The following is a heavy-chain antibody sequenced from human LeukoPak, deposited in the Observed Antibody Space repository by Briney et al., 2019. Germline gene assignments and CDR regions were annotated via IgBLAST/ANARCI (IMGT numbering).Heavy chain of an antibody. Sequence: ASVKVSCKASGYTFTSYYMHWVRQAPGQGLEWMGIINPSGGSTSYAQKLQGRVTMTTDTSTSTAYMELRSLRSDDTAVYYCARVGYDTLDYWGQGTLVTVSS. CDR1: GYTFTSYY. CDR2: INPSGGST. V-gene: IGHV1-46*01. J-gene: IGHJ4*02. D-gene: IGHD5-12*01. CDR3: ARVGYDTLDY.